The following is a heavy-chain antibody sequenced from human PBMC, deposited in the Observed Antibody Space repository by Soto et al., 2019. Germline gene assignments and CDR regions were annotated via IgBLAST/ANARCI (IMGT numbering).Heavy chain of an antibody. Sequence: SVKVACKASGGTFSSYAISWVRQATGQGLEWMGGIIPIFGTANYAQKFQGRVTITADESTCTAYMELSSLRSEDTAVYYCARGPHIVVVPAAPGWWFDPWGQGTLVTVSS. J-gene: IGHJ5*02. CDR3: ARGPHIVVVPAAPGWWFDP. CDR1: GGTFSSYA. V-gene: IGHV1-69*13. D-gene: IGHD2-2*01. CDR2: IIPIFGTA.